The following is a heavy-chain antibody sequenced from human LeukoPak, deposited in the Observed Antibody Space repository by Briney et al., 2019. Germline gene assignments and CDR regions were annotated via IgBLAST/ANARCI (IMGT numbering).Heavy chain of an antibody. J-gene: IGHJ5*02. Sequence: PGGSLRLSCTASGFTFGGYGMHWVRQAAGKGLEWVAVIWYDGSNIYYGDSVKDRFTISRDNSQNTLYLQMNSLRAEDTAVYYCAEDTYDTTGGWFDPWGQGTLVTVSS. D-gene: IGHD3-9*01. CDR1: GFTFGGYG. V-gene: IGHV3-33*06. CDR2: IWYDGSNI. CDR3: AEDTYDTTGGWFDP.